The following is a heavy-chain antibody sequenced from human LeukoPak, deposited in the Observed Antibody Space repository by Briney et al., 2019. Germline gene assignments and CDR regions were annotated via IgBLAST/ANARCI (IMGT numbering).Heavy chain of an antibody. Sequence: ASVTVSCTASGYTFTSYYMHWVRQAPGQGLEWMGIINPSGGSTSYAQKFQGRVTMTRDTSTSTVYMELSSLRSEDTAVYYCAREGKTYYYDSSFAYWGQGTLVTVSS. D-gene: IGHD3-22*01. CDR1: GYTFTSYY. CDR3: AREGKTYYYDSSFAY. CDR2: INPSGGST. V-gene: IGHV1-46*01. J-gene: IGHJ4*02.